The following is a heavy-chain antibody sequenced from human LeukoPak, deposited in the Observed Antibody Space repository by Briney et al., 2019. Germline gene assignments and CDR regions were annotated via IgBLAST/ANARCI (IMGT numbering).Heavy chain of an antibody. CDR2: ISYVGSNK. D-gene: IGHD2-2*01. CDR3: AREEIVVVPAAMFYDY. Sequence: GGSLRLSCAASGFTFSSYAMHWVRQAPGKGLGWVAVISYVGSNKYYADSVKGRFTISRDNSKNTLYLQMNSLRAEDTAVYYCAREEIVVVPAAMFYDYWGQGTLVTVSS. J-gene: IGHJ4*02. V-gene: IGHV3-30*04. CDR1: GFTFSSYA.